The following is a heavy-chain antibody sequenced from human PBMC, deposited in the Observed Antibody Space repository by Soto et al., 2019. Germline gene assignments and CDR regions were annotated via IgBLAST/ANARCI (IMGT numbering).Heavy chain of an antibody. J-gene: IGHJ2*01. CDR1: GFTFDDYA. D-gene: IGHD4-17*01. CDR3: AKDIHYGDYGGGRIYCYFDL. V-gene: IGHV3-9*01. CDR2: ISWNSGSI. Sequence: DVQLVESGGGLVQPGRSLRLSCAASGFTFDDYAMHWVRQAPGKGLEGVSGISWNSGSIGYADSVKGRFTISRDNAKNSLYLQMNSLRAEDTALYYCAKDIHYGDYGGGRIYCYFDLWGRGTLVTVTS.